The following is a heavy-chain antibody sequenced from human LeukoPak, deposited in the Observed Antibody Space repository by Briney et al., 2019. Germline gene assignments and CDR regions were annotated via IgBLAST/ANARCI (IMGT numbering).Heavy chain of an antibody. CDR3: VTCRAYIRGGFDF. CDR1: SYSISSDYL. D-gene: IGHD2-15*01. CDR2: MYHSGNT. J-gene: IGHJ4*02. V-gene: IGHV4-38-2*01. Sequence: PSETLSLTCGVSSYSISSDYLWNWIRQPPGKGLEWIGSMYHSGNTYYNPSLKSRVTMSVDTSKNQFSLKLSSVTAADTAVYYCVTCRAYIRGGFDFWGQGALVTVSS.